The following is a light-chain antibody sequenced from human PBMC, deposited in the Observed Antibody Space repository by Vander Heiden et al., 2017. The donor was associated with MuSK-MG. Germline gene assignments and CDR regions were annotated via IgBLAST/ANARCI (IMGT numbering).Light chain of an antibody. Sequence: DIQMTQSPSSVSASVGDRVTITCRASQGISSWLAWYQQKPGKAPKLLIYAASSLQSRVPSRLSRSRSGTDFTLTIRRLHPEDFATYYCLQANGFRPSFGQGTRVEMK. CDR3: LQANGFRPS. CDR2: AAS. CDR1: QGISSW. J-gene: IGKJ1*01. V-gene: IGKV1-12*01.